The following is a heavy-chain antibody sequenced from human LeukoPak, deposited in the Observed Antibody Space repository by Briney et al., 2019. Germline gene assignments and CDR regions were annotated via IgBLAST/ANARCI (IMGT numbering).Heavy chain of an antibody. D-gene: IGHD1-14*01. J-gene: IGHJ4*02. CDR3: ARDKPLDY. Sequence: PGGSLRLSCAASGFIFSSYAMHWVRQAPGKGLEWGAVISYDGSNKYYADSVKGRFTISRDNSKNTLYLQMNSLRAEDTAVYYCARDKPLDYWGQGTLVTVSS. CDR1: GFIFSSYA. CDR2: ISYDGSNK. V-gene: IGHV3-30-3*01.